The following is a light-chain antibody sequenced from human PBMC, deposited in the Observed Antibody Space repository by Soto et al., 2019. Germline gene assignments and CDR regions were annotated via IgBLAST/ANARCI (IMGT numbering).Light chain of an antibody. CDR2: DVS. Sequence: EMVLTQSPGTLSLSPGERATLSCRASQSVSYYLAWYQQKPGQAPRLLMYDVSNRATGIPARFSGSGSGTDFTLTISSLEPEDLAVYYCQQRSNWPRTFGQGTKVDIK. J-gene: IGKJ1*01. CDR1: QSVSYY. CDR3: QQRSNWPRT. V-gene: IGKV3-11*01.